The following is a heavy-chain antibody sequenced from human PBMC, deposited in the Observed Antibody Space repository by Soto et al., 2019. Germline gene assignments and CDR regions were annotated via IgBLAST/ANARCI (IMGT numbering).Heavy chain of an antibody. J-gene: IGHJ6*02. CDR3: ARDGSGYSGYDWDSYGMDV. V-gene: IGHV1-2*02. CDR1: GYTFTGYY. CDR2: INPNSGGT. D-gene: IGHD5-12*01. Sequence: ASVKVSCKASGYTFTGYYMHWVRQAPGQGLEWMGWINPNSGGTNYAQKFQGRVTMTRDTSISTAYMELSRLRSDDTAVYYCARDGSGYSGYDWDSYGMDVWGQGTTVTVSS.